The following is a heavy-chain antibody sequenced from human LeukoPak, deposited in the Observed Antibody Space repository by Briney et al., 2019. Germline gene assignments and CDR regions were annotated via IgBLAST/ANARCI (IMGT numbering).Heavy chain of an antibody. V-gene: IGHV5-51*01. CDR1: GYSFTSYW. J-gene: IGHJ4*02. Sequence: GESLKISCKGSGYSFTSYWIGWVRQMPGKGLEWMGIIYPGDSDTRYSPSFQGQVTISADKSISTAYLQWSSLKASDTAMYYCARGPRLEWLLWGYFDYWGQGTLVTVSS. CDR2: IYPGDSDT. CDR3: ARGPRLEWLLWGYFDY. D-gene: IGHD3-3*01.